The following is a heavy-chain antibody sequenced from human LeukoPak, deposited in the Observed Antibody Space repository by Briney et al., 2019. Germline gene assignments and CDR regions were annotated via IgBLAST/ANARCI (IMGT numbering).Heavy chain of an antibody. D-gene: IGHD3-9*01. CDR1: GFTFSSYG. Sequence: GGSLRLSCAASGFTFSSYGMSWVRQAPGRGLDWVSAISGSGGSTYYADSAKGRFTISRDNSKNTLYLQMNSLRAEDTAVYYCASTPGERNYDILGWDYYYYMDVWGKGTTVTISS. CDR3: ASTPGERNYDILGWDYYYYMDV. J-gene: IGHJ6*03. V-gene: IGHV3-23*01. CDR2: ISGSGGST.